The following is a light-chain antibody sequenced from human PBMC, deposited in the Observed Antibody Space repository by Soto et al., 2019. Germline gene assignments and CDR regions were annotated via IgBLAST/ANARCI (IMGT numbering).Light chain of an antibody. CDR2: GHS. J-gene: IGLJ1*01. Sequence: QYVLTQSPSVSGAPGQRVTISCTGSSSNIGAGFDVHWYQQLPGTAPKLLIFGHSNRPSGVPDRFSGSKSGTSASLAITGLQPEDEADYYCQSYDGSLSGYVFGTGTKLTVL. CDR3: QSYDGSLSGYV. CDR1: SSNIGAGFD. V-gene: IGLV1-40*01.